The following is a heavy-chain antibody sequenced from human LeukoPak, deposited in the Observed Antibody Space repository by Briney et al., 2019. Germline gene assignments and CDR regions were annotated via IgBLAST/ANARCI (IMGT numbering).Heavy chain of an antibody. CDR1: GGTFSSYA. V-gene: IGHV1-69*01. J-gene: IGHJ6*02. CDR2: IIPIFGTA. D-gene: IGHD2-2*01. Sequence: GSSVKVSCKASGGTFSSYAISWVRQAPGQGLEWMGGIIPIFGTANYAQKFQGRVTITADESTSTAYMELSSLRSEDTAVYYCACTRSHYYYYYGMDVWGQGTTVTVSS. CDR3: ACTRSHYYYYYGMDV.